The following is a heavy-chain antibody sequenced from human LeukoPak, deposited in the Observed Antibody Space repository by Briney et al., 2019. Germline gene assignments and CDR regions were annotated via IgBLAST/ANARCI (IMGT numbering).Heavy chain of an antibody. CDR3: ARHVFRNIAVAGTDPNWYFDL. J-gene: IGHJ2*01. D-gene: IGHD6-19*01. Sequence: ASVKVSCKASGGTFSSYAISWVRQAPGQGPEWMGGIIPIFGTANYAQKFQGRVTITADESTSTAYMELSSLRSEDTAVYYCARHVFRNIAVAGTDPNWYFDLWGRGTLVTVSS. CDR1: GGTFSSYA. CDR2: IIPIFGTA. V-gene: IGHV1-69*01.